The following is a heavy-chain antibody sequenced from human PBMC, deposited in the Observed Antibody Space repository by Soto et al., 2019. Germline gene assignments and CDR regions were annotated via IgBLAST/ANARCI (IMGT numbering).Heavy chain of an antibody. J-gene: IGHJ4*02. CDR2: IYYSGRT. V-gene: IGHV4-39*01. CDR3: ARLPRTITSGSGTDF. CDR1: GGSISGDY. D-gene: IGHD3-10*01. Sequence: QLQLQESGPGLVKPSETLSLTCTVSGGSISGDYWGWIRQPPGKGLEWIATIYYSGRTFYNPSLESRVTIYVDTSRDQFSLKLTSVTAADTAVYYCARLPRTITSGSGTDFWGQGTLVTVSS.